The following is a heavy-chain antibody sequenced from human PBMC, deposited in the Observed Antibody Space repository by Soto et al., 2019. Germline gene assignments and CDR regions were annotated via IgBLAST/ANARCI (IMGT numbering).Heavy chain of an antibody. CDR3: ARGGWRHIDY. D-gene: IGHD3-3*01. J-gene: IGHJ4*02. V-gene: IGHV4-59*08. Sequence: QVQLQESSPGLAKPSETLSLTCTVSGGSISTYYWSWIRQHPGKGLEWIGYTYYSGSTNYNPSLKSRVTMSVDTSKNQFSLKLSSVTAADTAVSYCARGGWRHIDYWGQGTLVTVSS. CDR2: TYYSGST. CDR1: GGSISTYY.